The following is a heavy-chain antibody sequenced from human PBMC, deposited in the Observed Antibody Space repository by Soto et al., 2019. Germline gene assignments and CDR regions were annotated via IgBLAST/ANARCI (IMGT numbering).Heavy chain of an antibody. CDR1: GFTFSSYA. D-gene: IGHD2-15*01. CDR2: ISGSGGST. CDR3: AKDLGGQGIVVVVAAD. Sequence: EVQLLESGGGLVQPGGSLRLSCAASGFTFSSYAMSWVRQAPGKGLEWVSAISGSGGSTYYADSVKGRFTISRDNSKNTLYLQMKSLRAEDTAVYYCAKDLGGQGIVVVVAADWGQGTLGTVSS. V-gene: IGHV3-23*01. J-gene: IGHJ4*02.